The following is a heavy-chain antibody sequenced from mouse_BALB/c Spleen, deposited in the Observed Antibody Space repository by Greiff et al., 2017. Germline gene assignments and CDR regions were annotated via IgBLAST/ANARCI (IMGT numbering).Heavy chain of an antibody. CDR3: THGNYWYFDV. J-gene: IGHJ1*01. D-gene: IGHD2-1*01. Sequence: ESGPGLVKPSQSLSLTCSVTGYSITSGYYWNWIRQFPGNKLEWMGYISYDGSNNYNPSLKNLISITRDTSKNQFFLKLNSVTTEDTATYYCTHGNYWYFDVWGAGTTVTVSS. V-gene: IGHV3-6*02. CDR2: ISYDGSN. CDR1: GYSITSGYY.